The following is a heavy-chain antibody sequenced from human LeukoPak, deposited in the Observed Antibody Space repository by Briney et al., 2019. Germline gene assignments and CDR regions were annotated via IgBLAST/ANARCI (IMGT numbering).Heavy chain of an antibody. J-gene: IGHJ3*02. V-gene: IGHV4-61*08. CDR3: ARMRLGYSYAFDI. Sequence: SQTLSLTCTVSGGSISSGDYYWSWIRQPPGKGLEWIGYIYYSGSTNYNPSLKSRVTISVDTSKNQFSLKLSSVTAADTAVYYCARMRLGYSYAFDIWGQGTMVTVSS. D-gene: IGHD5-18*01. CDR1: GGSISSGDYY. CDR2: IYYSGST.